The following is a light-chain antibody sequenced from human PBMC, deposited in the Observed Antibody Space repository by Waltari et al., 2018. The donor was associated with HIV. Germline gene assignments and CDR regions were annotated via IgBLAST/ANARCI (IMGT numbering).Light chain of an antibody. Sequence: DIQMTPSPSTLSPSVGDRVTITCRASQTVNRWLAWCQQRPGKAPKLLIYQASNLQNGVPSRFSGSGSGTEFTLTISSLQPDDSATYYCQQYETNPYTFGQGTKVQIK. CDR1: QTVNRW. V-gene: IGKV1-5*03. J-gene: IGKJ2*01. CDR2: QAS. CDR3: QQYETNPYT.